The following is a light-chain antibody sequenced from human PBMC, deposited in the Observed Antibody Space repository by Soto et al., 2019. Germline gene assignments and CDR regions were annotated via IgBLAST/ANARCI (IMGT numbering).Light chain of an antibody. V-gene: IGLV2-8*01. CDR3: KSYAGSNTDV. J-gene: IGLJ1*01. Sequence: QSALTQPPSASGSPGQSVTISCTGTRNDIGAYEFVSWYQHHPGKAPKLIIYEVVQRPSGVPDRFSGSKSGNTASLTVSGLQAADEADYYCKSYAGSNTDVFGTGTKVTVL. CDR1: RNDIGAYEF. CDR2: EVV.